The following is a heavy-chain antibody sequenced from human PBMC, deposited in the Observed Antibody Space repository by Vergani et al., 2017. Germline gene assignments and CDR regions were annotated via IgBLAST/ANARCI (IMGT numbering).Heavy chain of an antibody. CDR2: IKSKTDGGTT. V-gene: IGHV3-15*01. CDR3: TTLLCKSTSCYTTLYYYYYYMEV. CDR1: GFTFSNAW. Sequence: EVQLVESGGGLVKPGGSLRLSCAASGFTFSNAWMSWVRQAPGKGLEWVGRIKSKTDGGTTDYAAPVKGRLTISRDDSKNTLYLQMNSLKTEDTAVYYCTTLLCKSTSCYTTLYYYYYYMEVWAKGPRSPSP. J-gene: IGHJ6*03. D-gene: IGHD2-2*02.